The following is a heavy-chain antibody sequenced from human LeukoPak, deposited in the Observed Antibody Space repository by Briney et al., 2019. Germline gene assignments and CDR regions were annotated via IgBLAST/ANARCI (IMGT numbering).Heavy chain of an antibody. CDR2: ISAYNGNT. CDR3: AKAITYYYGSGSRGLYYYYGMDV. CDR1: GYTFTSYG. V-gene: IGHV1-18*01. J-gene: IGHJ6*02. D-gene: IGHD3-10*01. Sequence: ASVKVSCKASGYTFTSYGISWVRQAPGQGLEWMGWISAYNGNTNYAQKLQGRVTMTTDTSTSTAYMELRSLRAEDTAVYYCAKAITYYYGSGSRGLYYYYGMDVWGQGTTVTVSS.